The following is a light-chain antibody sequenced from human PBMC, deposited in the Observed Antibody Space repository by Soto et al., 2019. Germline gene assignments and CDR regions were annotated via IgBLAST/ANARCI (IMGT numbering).Light chain of an antibody. CDR1: TGAVTSGHY. CDR2: DTK. Sequence: QAVVTQEPSVTVSPGGTVTLTCGSSTGAVTSGHYPYWVRQKPGQAPRTLIYDTKNKHSWTPARFSGSRLGGKAALTLSGAQPEDEADYYCLLSYSGPWVFGGGTKLTVL. V-gene: IGLV7-46*01. CDR3: LLSYSGPWV. J-gene: IGLJ3*02.